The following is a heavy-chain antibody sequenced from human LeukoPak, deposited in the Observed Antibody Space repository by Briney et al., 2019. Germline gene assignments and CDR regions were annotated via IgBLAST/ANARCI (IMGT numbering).Heavy chain of an antibody. V-gene: IGHV7-4-1*02. J-gene: IGHJ3*02. CDR1: GYTFTSYA. D-gene: IGHD3-22*01. CDR2: INTNTGNP. CDR3: ARVPLLHDSSGYFATDAFDI. Sequence: ASVKVSCKASGYTFTSYAMNWVRQAPGQGLEWMGLINTNTGNPTYAQGFTGRFVFSLDTSVSTAYLQISSLKAGDTAVYYCARVPLLHDSSGYFATDAFDIWGQGTMVTVSS.